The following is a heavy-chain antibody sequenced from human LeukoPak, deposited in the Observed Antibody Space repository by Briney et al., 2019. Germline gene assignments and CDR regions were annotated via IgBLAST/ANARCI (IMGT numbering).Heavy chain of an antibody. J-gene: IGHJ4*02. Sequence: GGSLRLSCAASGFTFSDYYMSWIRQTPGKRLEWVSYISSTSTFTNYADSVKGRLTISRDNAKNSLYLQMNSLRGEDTAVYYCAKQFCSGGRCHFDYWGQGTLVTVSS. V-gene: IGHV3-11*06. D-gene: IGHD2-15*01. CDR2: ISSTSTFT. CDR3: AKQFCSGGRCHFDY. CDR1: GFTFSDYY.